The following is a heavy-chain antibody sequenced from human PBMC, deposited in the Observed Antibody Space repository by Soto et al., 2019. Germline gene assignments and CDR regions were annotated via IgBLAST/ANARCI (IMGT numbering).Heavy chain of an antibody. J-gene: IGHJ6*02. V-gene: IGHV4-34*01. D-gene: IGHD1-1*01. CDR1: GGSFSGYY. Sequence: NPSETLSLTCAVYGGSFSGYYWSWIRQPPGKGLEWIGEINHSGSTNYNPSLKSRVTISVDTSKNQFSLKLSSVTAADTAVYYCARIRRARYARDYYYGMDVWGQGTTVTVSS. CDR3: ARIRRARYARDYYYGMDV. CDR2: INHSGST.